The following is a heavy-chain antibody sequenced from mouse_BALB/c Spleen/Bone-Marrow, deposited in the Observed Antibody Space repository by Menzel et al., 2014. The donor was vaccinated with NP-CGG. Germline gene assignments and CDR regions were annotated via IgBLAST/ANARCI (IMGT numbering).Heavy chain of an antibody. CDR1: GYTFTDYN. V-gene: IGHV1S29*02. D-gene: IGHD2-10*02. J-gene: IGHJ4*01. CDR2: IYPYNGGT. Sequence: EVKVVESGPELVKPGASVKISCKASGYTFTDYNMHWVKQSHGKSLEWIGYIYPYNGGTVYNQKFKSKATLAVDNSSSTAYMGLRSLTSEDSAVYYCTRREYGNYGYAMDYWGQGTSVTVSS. CDR3: TRREYGNYGYAMDY.